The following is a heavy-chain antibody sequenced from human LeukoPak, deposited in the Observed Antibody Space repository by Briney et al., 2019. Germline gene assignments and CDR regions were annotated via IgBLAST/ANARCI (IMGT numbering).Heavy chain of an antibody. D-gene: IGHD6-13*01. CDR1: GGSISSSSYY. V-gene: IGHV4-39*07. CDR3: ARGSVSSSWSFDY. J-gene: IGHJ4*02. Sequence: SSETLSLTCTVSGGSISSSSYYWGWIRQPPGKGLEWIGSIYYSGTTYYNPSLKSRVTISVDTSKNQFSLKLSSVTAADTAVYYCARGSVSSSWSFDYWGQGTLVTVSS. CDR2: IYYSGTT.